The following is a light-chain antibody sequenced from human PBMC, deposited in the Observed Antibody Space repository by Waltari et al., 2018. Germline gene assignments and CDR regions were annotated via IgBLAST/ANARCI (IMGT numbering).Light chain of an antibody. Sequence: QLLLTQSPSASASLGASVKLTCTLSSGHSNNIIAWLQQQPGKGPRNLMRVNSDGSHSKGDESPDRFSGSSSGAERYLTISSVQSEDEADYYCETGGHGTWVFGGGTKLTVL. CDR2: VNSDGSH. J-gene: IGLJ3*02. V-gene: IGLV4-69*01. CDR3: ETGGHGTWV. CDR1: SGHSNNI.